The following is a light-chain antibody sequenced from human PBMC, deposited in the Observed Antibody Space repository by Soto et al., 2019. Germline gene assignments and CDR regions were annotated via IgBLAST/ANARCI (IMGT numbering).Light chain of an antibody. Sequence: DIQMTQSPSTLSASVGDRVTITCRASQSINNWLAWYQQKPVKAPNLLIYKASTLQSGVPSRFSGSGSGTEFTLTISSLQPDDFATYYCQQYNSYPWTFGPGTKVEIK. J-gene: IGKJ1*01. CDR1: QSINNW. CDR3: QQYNSYPWT. V-gene: IGKV1-5*03. CDR2: KAS.